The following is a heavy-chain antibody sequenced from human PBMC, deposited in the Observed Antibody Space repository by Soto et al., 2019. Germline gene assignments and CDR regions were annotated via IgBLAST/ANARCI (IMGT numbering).Heavy chain of an antibody. V-gene: IGHV3-30*03. Sequence: GGSLRLSCAASGFTFRSYAMHWVRQAPGKGLEWVAVISYDESDKYYADSLKGRFTISRDNSKNTLYLQMNSLKGEDTAVYYCARDLSVAGPDYWGQGTLVTVSS. D-gene: IGHD6-19*01. J-gene: IGHJ4*02. CDR1: GFTFRSYA. CDR2: ISYDESDK. CDR3: ARDLSVAGPDY.